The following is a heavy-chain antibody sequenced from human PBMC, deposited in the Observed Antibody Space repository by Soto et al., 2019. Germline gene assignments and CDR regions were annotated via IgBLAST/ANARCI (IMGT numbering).Heavy chain of an antibody. D-gene: IGHD3-22*01. Sequence: QVQLQESGPGLVKPSETLSLTYSVSGDSFINYYWSWIRQSPGKGLEWIGYIYYSGSTKYNPSLKSRVTMSVDTSKNQFSLKLSSVTAADTAVYYCAAYYDSSGYYSGFYYWGKGARVTVSS. CDR1: GDSFINYY. V-gene: IGHV4-59*01. CDR3: AAYYDSSGYYSGFYY. J-gene: IGHJ4*02. CDR2: IYYSGST.